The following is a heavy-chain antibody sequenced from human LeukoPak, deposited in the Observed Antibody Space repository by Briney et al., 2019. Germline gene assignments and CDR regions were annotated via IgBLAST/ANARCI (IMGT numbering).Heavy chain of an antibody. CDR2: INHSGST. CDR1: GGSISSGGYY. V-gene: IGHV4-39*07. Sequence: SETLSLTCTVSGGSISSGGYYWSWIRQPPGKGLEWIGEINHSGSTNYNPSLKSRVTISVDTSKNQFSLKLSSVTAADTAVYYCARGRVAATPHWGQGTLVTVSS. D-gene: IGHD2-15*01. J-gene: IGHJ4*02. CDR3: ARGRVAATPH.